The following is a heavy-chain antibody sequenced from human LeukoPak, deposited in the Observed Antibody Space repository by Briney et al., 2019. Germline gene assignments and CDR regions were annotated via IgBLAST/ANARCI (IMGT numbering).Heavy chain of an antibody. J-gene: IGHJ5*02. Sequence: WGSLRLSCAASGFTVSTNYMSWVRQAPGRGLEWVSVIYAGGTTYYADSVRGRFTISRDNSKNTLYLQMNSLRDEDTAVYYCSRDSSGWYDHWARGTLVTVSS. CDR3: SRDSSGWYDH. CDR1: GFTVSTNY. D-gene: IGHD6-19*01. CDR2: IYAGGTT. V-gene: IGHV3-53*01.